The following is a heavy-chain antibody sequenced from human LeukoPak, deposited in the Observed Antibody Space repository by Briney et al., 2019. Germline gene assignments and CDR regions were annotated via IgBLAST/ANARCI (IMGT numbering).Heavy chain of an antibody. D-gene: IGHD2-21*02. J-gene: IGHJ4*02. V-gene: IGHV1-69*05. CDR1: GGTFSSYA. Sequence: SVKVSCKASGGTFSSYAISWVRQAPGQGLEWMGGIIPIFGTANYAQKFQGRVTITTDESTSTAYMELSSLRSEDTAVYYCARAAVVGNCGGDCYPDYWGQGTLVTVSS. CDR3: ARAAVVGNCGGDCYPDY. CDR2: IIPIFGTA.